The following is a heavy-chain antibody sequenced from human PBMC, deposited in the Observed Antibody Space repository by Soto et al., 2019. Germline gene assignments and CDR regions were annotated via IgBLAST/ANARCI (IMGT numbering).Heavy chain of an antibody. Sequence: SETLSLTCTVSGGSIIRYYWSWILQPPWKGLEWIGYIYYSGSTNYNPSLKSRVTISVDTSKNQFSLKLSSVTAADTAVYYCARVGGNYDFWSGYFVRPHYYYGMDVWGQGTTVTVSS. J-gene: IGHJ6*02. CDR1: GGSIIRYY. CDR2: IYYSGST. CDR3: ARVGGNYDFWSGYFVRPHYYYGMDV. V-gene: IGHV4-59*01. D-gene: IGHD3-3*01.